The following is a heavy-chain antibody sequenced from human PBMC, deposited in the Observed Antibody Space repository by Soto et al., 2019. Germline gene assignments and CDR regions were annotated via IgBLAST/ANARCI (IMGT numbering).Heavy chain of an antibody. J-gene: IGHJ6*02. CDR2: INHSGST. CDR1: GGSFSGYY. CDR3: ARWVTIFGVVPYYYYGMDV. Sequence: QVQLQQWGAGLLKPSETLSLTCAVYGGSFSGYYWSWIRQPPGKGLGWIGEINHSGSTNYNPSLKSRVTISVDTSKNQFSLKLSSVTAADTAVYYCARWVTIFGVVPYYYYGMDVWGQGTTVTVSS. D-gene: IGHD3-3*01. V-gene: IGHV4-34*01.